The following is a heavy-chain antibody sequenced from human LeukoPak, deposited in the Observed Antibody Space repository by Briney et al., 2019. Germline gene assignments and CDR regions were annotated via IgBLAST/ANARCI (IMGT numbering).Heavy chain of an antibody. V-gene: IGHV4-61*02. D-gene: IGHD5-24*01. Sequence: PSETLSLTCTVSGGSISSGSYYWSWIRQPAGKGLEWIGRIYTSGSTNYNPSLKSRVTISVDTSKNQFSLKLSSVTAAGTAVYYCARQGMATLDYWGQGTLVTISS. CDR2: IYTSGST. J-gene: IGHJ4*02. CDR3: ARQGMATLDY. CDR1: GGSISSGSYY.